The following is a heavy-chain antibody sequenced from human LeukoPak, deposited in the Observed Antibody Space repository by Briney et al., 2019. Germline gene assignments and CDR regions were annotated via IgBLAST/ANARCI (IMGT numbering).Heavy chain of an antibody. CDR1: GGSISSGDYY. V-gene: IGHV4-30-4*08. Sequence: NPSETLSLTCTVSGGSISSGDYYWSWIRQPPGKGLEWIGYIYYSGSTYYNPSLKSRITISVDTSKNQFSLKLSSVPAADTAVYYCAVGHYYHSSGYLFDSWGQGTLVTVSS. CDR3: AVGHYYHSSGYLFDS. J-gene: IGHJ4*02. D-gene: IGHD3-22*01. CDR2: IYYSGST.